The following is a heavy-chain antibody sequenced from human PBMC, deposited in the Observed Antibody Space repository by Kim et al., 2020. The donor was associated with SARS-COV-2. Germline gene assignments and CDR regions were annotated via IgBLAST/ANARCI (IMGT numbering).Heavy chain of an antibody. CDR3: ARTARVFDF. D-gene: IGHD6-25*01. J-gene: IGHJ3*01. CDR1: GGSISTYY. Sequence: SETLSLTCTVSGGSISTYYWSWIRQTPGKGLETIAYIYQNGDINYNPSLKSRVTISLDTSNNQFSLKVKSVIAADTAVYYCARTARVFDFWGQGIKVIVSS. CDR2: IYQNGDI. V-gene: IGHV4-59*01.